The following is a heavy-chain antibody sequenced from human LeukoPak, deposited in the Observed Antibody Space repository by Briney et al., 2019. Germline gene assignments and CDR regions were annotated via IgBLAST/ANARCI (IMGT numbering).Heavy chain of an antibody. CDR2: ISGSGYSA. CDR1: GFTFSSCG. V-gene: IGHV3-23*01. Sequence: PGGSLRLSCAVSGFTFSSCGMSWVRQAPGKGLEWVSAISGSGYSAYYADSVKGRFTISRDNSKNTLFLQMNSLRAEDTAVYYCAKGALRAVPYYFDYWGQGTLVTVSS. CDR3: AKGALRAVPYYFDY. J-gene: IGHJ4*02. D-gene: IGHD3-10*01.